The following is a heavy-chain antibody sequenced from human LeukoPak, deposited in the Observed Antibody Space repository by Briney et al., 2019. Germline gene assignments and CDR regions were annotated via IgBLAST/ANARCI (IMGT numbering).Heavy chain of an antibody. Sequence: SETLSLTCAVYGGSFSGYYWSWIRQPPGKGLEWIGEINHSGSTNYNPSLKSRVTISVDTSKNQFSLKLSSVTAADTAVYYCARIGLPGLDGIMGATWLNPRRNWFDPWGQGTLVTVSS. D-gene: IGHD1-26*01. V-gene: IGHV4-34*01. J-gene: IGHJ5*02. CDR3: ARIGLPGLDGIMGATWLNPRRNWFDP. CDR1: GGSFSGYY. CDR2: INHSGST.